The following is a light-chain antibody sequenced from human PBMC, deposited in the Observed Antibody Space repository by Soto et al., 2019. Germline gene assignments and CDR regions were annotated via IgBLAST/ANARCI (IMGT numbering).Light chain of an antibody. Sequence: DIVMTQSPDSLAVSLGERATINCKSSQSVLYSSNNKNYLAWYQQKPGQPPKLLIYWASTRESGVPDRFSGSGSGPDFPLTISTLQAEDVAVYYCQQYYSTPHFGQGTRLEIK. CDR2: WAS. V-gene: IGKV4-1*01. J-gene: IGKJ5*01. CDR3: QQYYSTPH. CDR1: QSVLYSSNNKNY.